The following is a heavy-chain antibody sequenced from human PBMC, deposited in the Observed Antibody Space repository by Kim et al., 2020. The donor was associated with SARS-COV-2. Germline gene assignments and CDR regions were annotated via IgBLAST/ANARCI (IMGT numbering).Heavy chain of an antibody. J-gene: IGHJ4*02. D-gene: IGHD2-21*01. V-gene: IGHV1-2*02. CDR3: ARGHCLD. CDR1: GYTFTGFF. Sequence: ASVKVSCKASGYTFTGFFIQWVRQAPGQGPEWMGCINPNSGGTSYAQKFQGRVTMTRDTSMNIAYMELSSLTSDDTAVYYCARGHCLDWGQGTLVTVSS. CDR2: INPNSGGT.